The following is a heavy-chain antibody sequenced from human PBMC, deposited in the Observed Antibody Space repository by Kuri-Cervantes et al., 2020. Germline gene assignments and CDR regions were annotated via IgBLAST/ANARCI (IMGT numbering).Heavy chain of an antibody. V-gene: IGHV3-23*01. CDR3: VREDSR. CDR2: IRASGSNT. CDR1: GFTFDDYA. J-gene: IGHJ3*01. D-gene: IGHD2-15*01. Sequence: GGSLRLSCAASGFTFDDYAMHWVRQAPGKGLEWVSGIRASGSNTYYAASVKGRFTISRDNSKNTLYLQMNSLRAEDTAVYYCVREDSRWGQGTMVTVSS.